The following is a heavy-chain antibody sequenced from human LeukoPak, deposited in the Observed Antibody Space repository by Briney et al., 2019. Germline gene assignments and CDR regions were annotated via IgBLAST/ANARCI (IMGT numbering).Heavy chain of an antibody. J-gene: IGHJ1*01. CDR2: IKQDGSEK. Sequence: GGSLRLSCAASGFTFSSHWMSWVRQAPGKGLEWVPNIKQDGSEKYYVDSVKGRFTISRDNAKNSLSLQMNSLRAEDTAVYYCARDWGSDLWSGYLNWGQGTLVTVSS. CDR1: GFTFSSHW. CDR3: ARDWGSDLWSGYLN. D-gene: IGHD3-3*01. V-gene: IGHV3-7*01.